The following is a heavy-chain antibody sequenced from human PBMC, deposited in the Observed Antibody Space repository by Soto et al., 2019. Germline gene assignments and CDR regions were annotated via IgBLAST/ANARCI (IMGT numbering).Heavy chain of an antibody. CDR1: GFTFSSYG. CDR2: IWYDGSNK. V-gene: IGHV3-33*01. Sequence: PGGSLRLSCAASGFTFSSYGMHWVRQAPGKGLEWVAVIWYDGSNKYYADSVKGRFTISRDNSKNTLYLQMNSLRAEDTAVYYCARDSSSGKLIEPKNWFDPWGQGTLVTVSS. D-gene: IGHD6-13*01. J-gene: IGHJ5*02. CDR3: ARDSSSGKLIEPKNWFDP.